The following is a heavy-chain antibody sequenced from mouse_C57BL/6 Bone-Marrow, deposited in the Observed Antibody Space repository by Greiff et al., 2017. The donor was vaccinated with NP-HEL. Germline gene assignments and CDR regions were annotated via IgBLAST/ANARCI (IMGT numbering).Heavy chain of an antibody. J-gene: IGHJ1*03. CDR3: ARHYDGYYWYFDV. V-gene: IGHV5-15*01. D-gene: IGHD2-3*01. CDR2: ISNLAYSI. Sequence: EVKLVESGGGLVQPGGSLKLSCAASGFTFSDYGMAWVRQAPRKGPEWVAFISNLAYSIYYADTVTGRFTISRENAKNTLYLEMSSLRSEDTAMYYCARHYDGYYWYFDVWGTGTTVTVSS. CDR1: GFTFSDYG.